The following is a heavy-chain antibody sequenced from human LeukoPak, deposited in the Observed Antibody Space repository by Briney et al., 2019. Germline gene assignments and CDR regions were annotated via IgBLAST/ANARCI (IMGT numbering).Heavy chain of an antibody. J-gene: IGHJ4*02. CDR1: GFTFSSYS. V-gene: IGHV3-21*01. CDR3: AKDFQNYYGSGSYFDY. CDR2: ISSSSSYI. D-gene: IGHD3-10*01. Sequence: PGGSLRLSCAASGFTFSSYSMNWVRQAPGKGLEWVSSISSSSSYIYYADSVKGRFTISRDNSKNTLYLQMNSLRAEDTAVYYCAKDFQNYYGSGSYFDYWGQGTLVTVSS.